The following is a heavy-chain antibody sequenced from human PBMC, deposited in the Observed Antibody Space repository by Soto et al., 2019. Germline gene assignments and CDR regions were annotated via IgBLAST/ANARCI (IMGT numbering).Heavy chain of an antibody. D-gene: IGHD3-16*01. J-gene: IGHJ4*02. CDR2: ISGSGDDA. V-gene: IGHV3-23*01. Sequence: EVQLLESGGGLVQPGGSLRLSCAASGFTFGHYAMSWVRRAPGKGLEWVSAISGSGDDAYYADSVKGRFTIFRDNSKDTLYLQMNSLRAEDTAIYYCGQERWGRGHYWGQGILVTVSS. CDR3: GQERWGRGHY. CDR1: GFTFGHYA.